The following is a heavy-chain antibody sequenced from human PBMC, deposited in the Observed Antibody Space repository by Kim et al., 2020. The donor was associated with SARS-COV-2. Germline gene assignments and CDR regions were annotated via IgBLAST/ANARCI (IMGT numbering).Heavy chain of an antibody. J-gene: IGHJ4*02. V-gene: IGHV3-30*18. Sequence: GGSLRLSCAASGFTFNNYGMHWVRQAPGKGLEWVALISYAGSNKYYADSVKGRFTISRDNSKNTLYLQMDSLRTEDTAVYYCANLLPLSNSWFLHYWGQGTLVTVSS. CDR3: ANLLPLSNSWFLHY. CDR2: ISYAGSNK. CDR1: GFTFNNYG. D-gene: IGHD6-13*01.